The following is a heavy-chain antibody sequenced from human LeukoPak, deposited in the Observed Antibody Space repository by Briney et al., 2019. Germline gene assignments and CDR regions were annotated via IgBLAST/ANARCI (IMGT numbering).Heavy chain of an antibody. CDR2: INPSGGST. V-gene: IGHV1-46*01. CDR1: GYTFTSYY. D-gene: IGHD5-18*01. CDR3: ARDSVDTAMVIAELFY. J-gene: IGHJ4*02. Sequence: ASVKVSCKASGYTFTSYYMHWVRQAPGQGLEWMGIINPSGGSTSYAQKFQGRVTMTRDTSMSTVYMELSSLRSEDTAVYYCARDSVDTAMVIAELFYWGQGTLVTVSS.